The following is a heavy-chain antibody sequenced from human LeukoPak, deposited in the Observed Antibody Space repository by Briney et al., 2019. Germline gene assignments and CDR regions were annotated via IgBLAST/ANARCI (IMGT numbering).Heavy chain of an antibody. CDR3: ARGGIVVPAAPRSGMDV. CDR1: GFTFRNYG. V-gene: IGHV3-33*01. Sequence: GRSLRLSCVASGFTFRNYGMHWVRQAPGKGLEWVAVIWYDGSKQNYADSMKGRFTISRDNSKSTLYLQMNSLRAEDTAVYYCARGGIVVPAAPRSGMDVWGQGTTVTVSS. CDR2: IWYDGSKQ. J-gene: IGHJ6*02. D-gene: IGHD2-2*01.